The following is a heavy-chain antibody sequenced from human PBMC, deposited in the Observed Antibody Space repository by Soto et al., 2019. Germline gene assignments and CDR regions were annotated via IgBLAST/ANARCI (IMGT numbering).Heavy chain of an antibody. D-gene: IGHD6-13*01. J-gene: IGHJ6*02. CDR3: ARGAAADGGYYYYGMDV. CDR2: INHSGST. CDR1: GGSFSGYY. V-gene: IGHV4-34*01. Sequence: SETLSLTCAVYGGSFSGYYWCWIRQPPGKGLEWIGEINHSGSTNYNPSLKSRVTISVDTSKNQFSLKLSSVTAADTAVYYCARGAAADGGYYYYGMDVWGQGTTVT.